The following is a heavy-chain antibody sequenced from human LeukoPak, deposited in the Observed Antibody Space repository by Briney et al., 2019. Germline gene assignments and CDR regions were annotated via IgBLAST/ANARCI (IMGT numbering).Heavy chain of an antibody. J-gene: IGHJ3*02. D-gene: IGHD6-6*01. CDR3: AKGSSRPPNAFDI. Sequence: GGSLRLSCAASGFTFSSYSMNWVRQAPGKGLEWVSSISSSSSYIYYADSVKGRFTISRDNAKNSLHLQTNSLRAEDTAVYYCAKGSSRPPNAFDIWGQGTLVTVSS. CDR2: ISSSSSYI. CDR1: GFTFSSYS. V-gene: IGHV3-21*01.